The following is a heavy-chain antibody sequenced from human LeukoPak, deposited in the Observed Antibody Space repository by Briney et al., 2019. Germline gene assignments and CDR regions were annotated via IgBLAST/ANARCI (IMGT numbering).Heavy chain of an antibody. V-gene: IGHV3-30*18. Sequence: PGGSLRLSCAASGFTFSSYGMHWVRQAPGKGLEWVAVISYDGSNKYYADSVKGRFTISRDNPKNTLYLQMNSLRAEDTAVYYCAKDSAVAGLDYWGQGTLVTVSS. J-gene: IGHJ4*02. CDR1: GFTFSSYG. CDR2: ISYDGSNK. CDR3: AKDSAVAGLDY. D-gene: IGHD6-19*01.